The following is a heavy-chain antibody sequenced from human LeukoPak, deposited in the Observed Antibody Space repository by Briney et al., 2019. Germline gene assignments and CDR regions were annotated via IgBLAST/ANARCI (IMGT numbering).Heavy chain of an antibody. J-gene: IGHJ4*02. Sequence: GASVKVSCKASGYTYTSYDINWVRQATGQGLEWMGWMNPNSDNTGNAQKFQGRVTMTRNTSISTAYMELSSLRSEDTAVYYCARVFSRGVSGDYWGQGTLVTVSS. CDR1: GYTYTSYD. CDR3: ARVFSRGVSGDY. D-gene: IGHD3-10*01. V-gene: IGHV1-8*01. CDR2: MNPNSDNT.